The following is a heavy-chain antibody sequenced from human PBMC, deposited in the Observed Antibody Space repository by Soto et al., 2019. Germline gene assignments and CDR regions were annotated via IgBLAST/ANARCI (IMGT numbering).Heavy chain of an antibody. CDR3: AKALYGGFTY. J-gene: IGHJ4*02. CDR1: GFTFSVYA. D-gene: IGHD3-10*01. V-gene: IGHV3-23*01. Sequence: EVRLLESGGGLVQPGGSLRLSCAASGFTFSVYAMSWVRQAPGKGLEWVSGISGSGDSTHYADSVKGRFTVSRDNSKSMLDLQTNSLRAEYTARYYCAKALYGGFTYWGQGTLVTVSS. CDR2: ISGSGDST.